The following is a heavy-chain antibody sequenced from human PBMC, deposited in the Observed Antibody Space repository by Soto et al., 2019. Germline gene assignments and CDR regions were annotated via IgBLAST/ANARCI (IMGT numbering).Heavy chain of an antibody. CDR2: ISSTSSYI. D-gene: IGHD3-22*01. J-gene: IGHJ4*02. Sequence: GGSLRLSCAASGFTFSSYTMNWVRQAPGKGLEWVSSISSTSSYIYYADSVKGRFTISRDNAKSSLYLQMNSLRAEDTAVYYCARVLYYDGSGYNFWGQGTLVTVSS. CDR3: ARVLYYDGSGYNF. CDR1: GFTFSSYT. V-gene: IGHV3-21*01.